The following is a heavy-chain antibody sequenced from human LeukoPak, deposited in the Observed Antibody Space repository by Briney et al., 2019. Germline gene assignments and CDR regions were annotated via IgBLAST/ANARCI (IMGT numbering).Heavy chain of an antibody. D-gene: IGHD6-6*01. J-gene: IGHJ6*03. CDR2: IYTSGST. CDR1: GGSISSGSYY. V-gene: IGHV4-61*02. CDR3: ASSSIYYYMDV. Sequence: PSQTLSLTCTVSGGSISSGSYYWSWIRQPAGKGLEWIGRIYTSGSTNYNPSLKSRVTISVDTSKNQFSLKLSSVTAADTDVYYCASSSIYYYMDVWGKGTTVTVSS.